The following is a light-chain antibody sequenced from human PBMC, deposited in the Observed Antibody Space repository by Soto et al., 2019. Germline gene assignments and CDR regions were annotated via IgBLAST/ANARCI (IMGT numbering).Light chain of an antibody. CDR3: QQSSSCPWT. CDR1: QSITIS. CDR2: AAS. V-gene: IGKV1-39*01. Sequence: DIQMIQYTSSLSASVGDRVTISCRASQSITISLNWYQQKPGKAPKLLIYAASNLHSGVPSRFSGSGSGTDFTLTISSLQPEDVATYHCQQSSSCPWTFGQGTKVDIK. J-gene: IGKJ1*01.